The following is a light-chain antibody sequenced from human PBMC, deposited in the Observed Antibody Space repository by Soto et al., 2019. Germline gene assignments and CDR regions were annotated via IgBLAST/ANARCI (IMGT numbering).Light chain of an antibody. CDR2: GAS. CDR3: QQYGSSPFT. V-gene: IGKV3-20*01. J-gene: IGKJ3*01. Sequence: EIVLTQSPGTLSLSPGERATLSCRASQSVSSSYLAWYQQKPGQAHRLLSYGASSRATGIPDRFSGSGSGTDFSLTINRLEPEDFAVYYCQQYGSSPFTFGPGTKVDIE. CDR1: QSVSSSY.